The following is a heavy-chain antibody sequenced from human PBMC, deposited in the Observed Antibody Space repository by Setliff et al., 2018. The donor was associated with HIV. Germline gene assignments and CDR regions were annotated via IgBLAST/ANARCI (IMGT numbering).Heavy chain of an antibody. D-gene: IGHD2-8*01. CDR3: ATKVHCTNGVCLDAFDT. CDR1: GYIFSAYH. Sequence: ASVKVSCKTSGYIFSAYHIHWVRQAPGQGLEWMGRINPNSGGTNYAQKFQGRVTMTRDTSISTAHMELSRLRSDDTAVYYCATKVHCTNGVCLDAFDTWGQGTMVTVSS. CDR2: INPNSGGT. J-gene: IGHJ3*02. V-gene: IGHV1-2*06.